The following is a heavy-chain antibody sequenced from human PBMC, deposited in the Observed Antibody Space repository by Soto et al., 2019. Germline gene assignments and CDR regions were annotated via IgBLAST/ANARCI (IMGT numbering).Heavy chain of an antibody. Sequence: EVQLLESGGGLVQSGGSLRLSCVVSGFIFNTYGMSWVRQAPGKGLEWVSSISGGGGSTYYAESVKGRFTISRDNSKNTLYLQMNSLRDEDTAVFYCAIPPGYCSGATCYFPFCYWGQGTLVTVSS. CDR3: AIPPGYCSGATCYFPFCY. CDR1: GFIFNTYG. V-gene: IGHV3-23*01. CDR2: ISGGGGST. D-gene: IGHD2-15*01. J-gene: IGHJ4*02.